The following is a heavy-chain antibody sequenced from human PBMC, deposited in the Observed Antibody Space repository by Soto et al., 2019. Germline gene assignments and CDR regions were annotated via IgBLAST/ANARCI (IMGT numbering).Heavy chain of an antibody. Sequence: QVQLVESGGGVVQPGRSLRLSCAASGFIFNEYGMHWVRQAPGKGLEWVAVIWYDGSNKYYADSVKGRFTFSRDNSKKTMSLQLNSMRGEDTAVYYCARWGCRGGNCNLNQRSFDFWGQGTLVTVSS. V-gene: IGHV3-33*03. D-gene: IGHD2-15*01. CDR2: IWYDGSNK. J-gene: IGHJ4*02. CDR1: GFIFNEYG. CDR3: ARWGCRGGNCNLNQRSFDF.